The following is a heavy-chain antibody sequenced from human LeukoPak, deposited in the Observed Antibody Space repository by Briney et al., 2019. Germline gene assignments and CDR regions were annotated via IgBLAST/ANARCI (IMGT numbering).Heavy chain of an antibody. J-gene: IGHJ4*02. CDR1: GGSFSGYY. Sequence: SETLSLTCAAYGGSFSGYYWSWIRQPPGKGLEWIGEINHSGSTNYNPSLKSRVTISVDTSKNQFSLKLSSVTAADTAVYYCARGGYCSSTSCYFRASDYWGQGTLVTVSS. CDR3: ARGGYCSSTSCYFRASDY. CDR2: INHSGST. V-gene: IGHV4-34*01. D-gene: IGHD2-2*01.